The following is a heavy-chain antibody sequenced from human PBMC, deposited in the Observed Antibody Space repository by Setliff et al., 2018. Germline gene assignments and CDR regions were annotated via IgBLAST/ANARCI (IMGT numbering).Heavy chain of an antibody. D-gene: IGHD3-3*01. J-gene: IGHJ5*02. V-gene: IGHV3-7*01. CDR2: INPDGSEK. CDR3: ARDVYDFRTGLAAP. Sequence: GGSLRLSCGASGFTYNNCWVSWVRQAPGKGLEWLASINPDGSEKYYVDSVQGRFTISRDNAKNSLYLQMNSLRVEDTAVYYCARDVYDFRTGLAAPWGQGTLVTVSS. CDR1: GFTYNNCW.